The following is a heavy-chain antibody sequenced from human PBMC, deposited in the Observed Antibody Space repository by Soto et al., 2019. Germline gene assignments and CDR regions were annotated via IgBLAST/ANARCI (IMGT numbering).Heavy chain of an antibody. J-gene: IGHJ4*02. V-gene: IGHV1-69*06. CDR1: GGTLTNFINYP. Sequence: QVQLVQSGAEVMQPGSSVKVSCKPSGGTLTNFINYPINWVRQSPGQGLEWMGGIVPNIGTVNYAQKFQGRVTMTADKSTGTVYMELSSLRSDDSALYYCGRRNTAGFLRYFDNWGQGTLVTVSS. D-gene: IGHD6-19*01. CDR3: GRRNTAGFLRYFDN. CDR2: IVPNIGTV.